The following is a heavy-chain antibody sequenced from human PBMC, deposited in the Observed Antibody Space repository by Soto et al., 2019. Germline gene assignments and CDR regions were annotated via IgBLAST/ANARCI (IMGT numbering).Heavy chain of an antibody. CDR3: ARSITIFGVAPRYYYYGMDV. CDR2: IWYDGSNK. J-gene: IGHJ6*02. D-gene: IGHD3-3*01. CDR1: GFTFSSYG. Sequence: QVQLVESGGGVVQPGRSLRLSCAASGFTFSSYGMHWVRQPPGKGLEWVAVIWYDGSNKYYADSVKGRFTISRDNSKNTLYLQMNSLRAEDTAVYYCARSITIFGVAPRYYYYGMDVWGQGTTVTVSS. V-gene: IGHV3-33*01.